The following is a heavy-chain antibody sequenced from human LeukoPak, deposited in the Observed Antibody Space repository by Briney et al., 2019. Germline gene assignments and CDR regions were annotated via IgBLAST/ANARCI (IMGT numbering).Heavy chain of an antibody. CDR3: ARDPYGDYLYNWFDP. CDR1: GYTFTSYD. CDR2: MNPNSGNT. J-gene: IGHJ5*02. D-gene: IGHD4-17*01. Sequence: ASVKVSCKASGYTFTSYDINWVRQATGQGLEWMGWMNPNSGNTGYAQKFQGRVTMTRNTSISTAYMELSSLRSEDTAVYYCARDPYGDYLYNWFDPWGQGTLVTVSS. V-gene: IGHV1-8*01.